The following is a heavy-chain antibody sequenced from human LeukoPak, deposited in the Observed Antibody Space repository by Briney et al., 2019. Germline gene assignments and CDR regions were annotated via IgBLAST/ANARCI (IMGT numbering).Heavy chain of an antibody. V-gene: IGHV3-48*03. CDR1: GFTFSSDE. D-gene: IGHD3-9*01. Sequence: SLRPSCAVSGFTFSSDEMNWARQAPGQGRDWVSYIRSDAASIYYADSVRGRFTISRDNAKNSLFLKVYSLNDEDAAVYYCARGMNGVGGYDILIDYWGQGTLVTVSS. CDR2: IRSDAASI. J-gene: IGHJ4*02. CDR3: ARGMNGVGGYDILIDY.